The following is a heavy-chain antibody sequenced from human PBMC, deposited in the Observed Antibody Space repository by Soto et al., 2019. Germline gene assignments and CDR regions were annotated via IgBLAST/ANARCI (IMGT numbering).Heavy chain of an antibody. CDR3: ARDKGGSPLDY. J-gene: IGHJ4*02. CDR2: ISSSSRTI. D-gene: IGHD5-12*01. Sequence: EVQLVESGGGLVQPGGSLRLSCAASGFTFSSYSMNWARQAPGKGLEWISYISSSSRTIYYPDSVKGRFTISRDNAKNSLYLQMNSLRAEDTAVYYCARDKGGSPLDYWGQGTLVTVSS. CDR1: GFTFSSYS. V-gene: IGHV3-48*01.